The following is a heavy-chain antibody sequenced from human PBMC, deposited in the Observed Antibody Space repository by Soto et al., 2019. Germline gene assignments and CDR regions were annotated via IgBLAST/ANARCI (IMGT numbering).Heavy chain of an antibody. CDR1: GFTFSSYA. D-gene: IGHD3-9*01. J-gene: IGHJ4*02. Sequence: GGSLRLSCAASGFTFSSYAMSWVRQAPGKGLEWVSAISGSGGSTYYADSVKGRFTISRDNSKNTLYLQMNSLRAEDTAVYYSAKNGSLTVYNAVDHWGQGSLVIVSS. CDR2: ISGSGGST. V-gene: IGHV3-23*01. CDR3: AKNGSLTVYNAVDH.